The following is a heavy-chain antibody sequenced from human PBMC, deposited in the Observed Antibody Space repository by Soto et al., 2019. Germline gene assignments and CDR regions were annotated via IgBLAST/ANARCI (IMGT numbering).Heavy chain of an antibody. J-gene: IGHJ4*02. CDR3: ADINHDTDGYYY. CDR2: FIPIFGTT. Sequence: QVQLVQSGAEVKKPGSSVKVSCKASGGTFSTYAIIWVRQAPGQGLEWMGGFIPIFGTTDYAQKFQGRVMIAADESSSTAYMELTSLRSEDTAVYYCADINHDTDGYYYWGQGTLVTVSS. D-gene: IGHD3-22*01. V-gene: IGHV1-69*01. CDR1: GGTFSTYA.